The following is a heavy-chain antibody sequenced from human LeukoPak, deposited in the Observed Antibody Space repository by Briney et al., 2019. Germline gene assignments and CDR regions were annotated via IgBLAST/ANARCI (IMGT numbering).Heavy chain of an antibody. Sequence: GGSLRLSCAASGFTFSSYEMNWVRQAPGKGLEWVSYISSSGSTIYYADSVKGRFTISRDNAKNSLYLQMNSLRAEDTAVYYCAREGRGTYFDYWGQGTLVTVSS. CDR3: AREGRGTYFDY. D-gene: IGHD3-16*01. J-gene: IGHJ4*02. CDR2: ISSSGSTI. CDR1: GFTFSSYE. V-gene: IGHV3-48*03.